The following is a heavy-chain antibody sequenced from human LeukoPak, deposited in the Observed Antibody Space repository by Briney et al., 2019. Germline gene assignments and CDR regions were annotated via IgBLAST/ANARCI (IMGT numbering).Heavy chain of an antibody. CDR2: INHSGST. V-gene: IGHV4-34*01. CDR3: ARARRAIQLWLLVRPGYFDY. J-gene: IGHJ4*02. Sequence: SEILSLTCAVYGGSFSGYYWSWIRQPPGKGLEWIGEINHSGSTNYNPSLKSRVTISVDTSKNQFSLKLSSVTAADTAVYYCARARRAIQLWLLVRPGYFDYWGQGTLVTVSS. CDR1: GGSFSGYY. D-gene: IGHD5-18*01.